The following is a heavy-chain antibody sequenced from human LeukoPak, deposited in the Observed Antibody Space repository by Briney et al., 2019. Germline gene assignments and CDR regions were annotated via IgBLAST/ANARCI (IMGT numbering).Heavy chain of an antibody. D-gene: IGHD6-19*01. J-gene: IGHJ6*02. Sequence: GGSLRLSCAASGFTFSSYWMSWARQAPGKGLEWVANIKQDGSEKYYVDSVKGRFTISRDNAKNSLYLQMNSLRAEDTAVYYCARDPYSSGWPSYYYYGMDVSGQGTTVTVSS. CDR2: IKQDGSEK. V-gene: IGHV3-7*01. CDR1: GFTFSSYW. CDR3: ARDPYSSGWPSYYYYGMDV.